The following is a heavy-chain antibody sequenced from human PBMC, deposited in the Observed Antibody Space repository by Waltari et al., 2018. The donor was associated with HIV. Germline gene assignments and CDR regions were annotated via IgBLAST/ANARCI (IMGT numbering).Heavy chain of an antibody. D-gene: IGHD3-3*01. CDR3: AREDYDFWSGYNYNWFDP. V-gene: IGHV4-4*07. Sequence: QVQLQESGPGLLKPSETLSLTCTVSGGSINRYSWSWLRQPAGKGLEWIGRIYSSGSTNYNPSLKSRITMSVDTSKNMFSLKVSSVTAADTAVYYCAREDYDFWSGYNYNWFDPWGQGTLVTVSS. CDR1: GGSINRYS. CDR2: IYSSGST. J-gene: IGHJ5*02.